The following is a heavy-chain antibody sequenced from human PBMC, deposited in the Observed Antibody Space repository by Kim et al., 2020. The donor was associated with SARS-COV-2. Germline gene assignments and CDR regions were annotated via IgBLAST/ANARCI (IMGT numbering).Heavy chain of an antibody. Sequence: GGSLRLSCAASGFTFSNAWMSWVRQAPGKGLEWVGRIKSKTDGGTTDYAAPVKGRFTISRDDSKNTLYLQMNSLKTEDTAVYYCTILLRYFDWLAFKYYYYGLDLWGQEPTVTLS. J-gene: IGHJ6*01. CDR2: IKSKTDGGTT. CDR1: GFTFSNAW. D-gene: IGHD3-9*01. V-gene: IGHV3-15*01. CDR3: TILLRYFDWLAFKYYYYGLDL.